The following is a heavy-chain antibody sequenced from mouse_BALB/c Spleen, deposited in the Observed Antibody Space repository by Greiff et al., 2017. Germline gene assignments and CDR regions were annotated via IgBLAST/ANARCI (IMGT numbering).Heavy chain of an antibody. CDR1: GYAFSSYW. Sequence: QVQLQQSGAELVRPGSSVKISCKASGYAFSSYWMNWVKQRPGQGLEWIGQIYPGDGDTNYNGKFKGKATLTADKSSSTAYMQLSSLTSEDSAVHFCARFFSLLRLRNAMDYWGQGTSVTVSS. V-gene: IGHV1-80*01. CDR2: IYPGDGDT. J-gene: IGHJ4*01. D-gene: IGHD1-2*01. CDR3: ARFFSLLRLRNAMDY.